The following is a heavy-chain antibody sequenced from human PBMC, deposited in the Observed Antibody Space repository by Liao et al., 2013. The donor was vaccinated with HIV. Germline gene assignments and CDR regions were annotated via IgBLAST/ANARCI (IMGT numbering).Heavy chain of an antibody. V-gene: IGHV4-4*07. CDR3: ARERVAASGDWFDP. J-gene: IGHJ5*02. CDR2: IYSTGST. CDR1: GASMRGYY. Sequence: QVHLQESGPGLVKPSDTLSLTCTVSGASMRGYYWAWVRQAAGKGLEWIGRIYSTGSTDYNSSLKSRVTMSVDTSKNQFSLKVNSVTAADTAMYYCARERVAASGDWFDPWGQGTPGHRVL. D-gene: IGHD6-13*01.